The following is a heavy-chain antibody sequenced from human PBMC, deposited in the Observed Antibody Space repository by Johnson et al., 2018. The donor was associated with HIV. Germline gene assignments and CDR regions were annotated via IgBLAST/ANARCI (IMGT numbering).Heavy chain of an antibody. Sequence: VQLVESGGVLVQPGGSLRPSCAASGFPFSSYGMHWVRTAPGRGLVWVSLINSDGSSTSYADSGKGRFTISRDNAKNTLFLQMKSLRVEDTAVYYCARSPETGDRLWRAFDIWGHGTMVTVSS. J-gene: IGHJ3*02. D-gene: IGHD4-17*01. CDR2: INSDGSST. V-gene: IGHV3-74*01. CDR3: ARSPETGDRLWRAFDI. CDR1: GFPFSSYG.